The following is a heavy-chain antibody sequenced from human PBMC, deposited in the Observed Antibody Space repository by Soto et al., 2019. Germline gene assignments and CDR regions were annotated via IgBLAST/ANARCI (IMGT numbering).Heavy chain of an antibody. CDR2: IYYSGST. D-gene: IGHD4-17*01. CDR1: GGSISSSSYY. CDR3: ARPATVTPIGWFDP. J-gene: IGHJ5*02. V-gene: IGHV4-39*01. Sequence: PSETLSLTCTVSGGSISSSSYYWGWIRQPPGKGLEWIGSIYYSGSTYYNPSLKSRVTISVDTSKNQFSLKLSSVTAADAAVYYCARPATVTPIGWFDPWGQGTLVTVSS.